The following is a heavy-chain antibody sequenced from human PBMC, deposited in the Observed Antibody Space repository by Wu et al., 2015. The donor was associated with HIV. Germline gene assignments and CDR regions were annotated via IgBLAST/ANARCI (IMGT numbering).Heavy chain of an antibody. CDR1: GATFTSYA. V-gene: IGHV1-69*13. J-gene: IGHJ4*02. CDR2: LIPMYGTA. Sequence: QVQLVQSGAEVKKFGSSVRVSCKASGATFTSYALSWVRQAPGQGLEWMGRLIPMYGTANYAQKFQGRVTITADESTSTAYMDVSSLRSDDTAVYYCAGGGGRTSMDPFDFWGQGTLVTVSS. CDR3: AGGGGRTSMDPFDF. D-gene: IGHD5-18*01.